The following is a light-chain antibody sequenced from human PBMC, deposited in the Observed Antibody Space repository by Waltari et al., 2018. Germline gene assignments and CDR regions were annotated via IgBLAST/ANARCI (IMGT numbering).Light chain of an antibody. CDR3: QQYYRSRT. V-gene: IGKV4-1*01. CDR2: WAS. CDR1: QSILYSSNDKNY. J-gene: IGKJ1*01. Sequence: DIVMTQSPDSLAVSLGERATINCKSSQSILYSSNDKNYLAWYQQKPGQPPKLLIYWASTRESGVPDRFSGSGSGTDVTLTISSLQAEDVAVYYCQQYYRSRTFGQGAKVEIK.